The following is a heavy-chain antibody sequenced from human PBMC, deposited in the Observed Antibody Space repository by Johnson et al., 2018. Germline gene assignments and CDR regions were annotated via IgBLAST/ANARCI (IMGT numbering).Heavy chain of an antibody. V-gene: IGHV5-51*01. CDR1: GYSFTSYW. D-gene: IGHD4-23*01. Sequence: VQLVESGAEVKKPGESLKISCKGSGYSFTSYWIGWVRQMPGKGLEWMGIIYPGDSDTRYSPSFQGQVTISADKSISTAYLQWSSLKASDTAMYYRARPVTTVVTPYAFDIWGQGTMVTVSS. J-gene: IGHJ3*02. CDR2: IYPGDSDT. CDR3: ARPVTTVVTPYAFDI.